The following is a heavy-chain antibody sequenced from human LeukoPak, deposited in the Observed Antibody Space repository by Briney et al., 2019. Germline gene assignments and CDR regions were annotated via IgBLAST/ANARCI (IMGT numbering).Heavy chain of an antibody. Sequence: SQTLSLTCALSGDSVSSVTSAWNWIRQSPSRGLEWLGRTYYRSKWYNDYAPSVQSRISINPDTSKNQFSLHLNAVTPEDTAVYYCARGGHFDYWGQGILVTVSS. CDR1: GDSVSSVTSA. V-gene: IGHV6-1*01. CDR2: TYYRSKWYN. J-gene: IGHJ4*02. D-gene: IGHD6-25*01. CDR3: ARGGHFDY.